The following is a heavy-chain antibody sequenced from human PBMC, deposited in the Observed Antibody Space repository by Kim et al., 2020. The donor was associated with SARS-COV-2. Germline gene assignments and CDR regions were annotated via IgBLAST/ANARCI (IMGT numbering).Heavy chain of an antibody. V-gene: IGHV1-3*01. CDR3: ARASHPLWFGEVDAFDI. Sequence: QGRVTITRDTSASTAYMELSSLRSEDTAVYYCARASHPLWFGEVDAFDIWGQGTMVTVSS. J-gene: IGHJ3*02. D-gene: IGHD3-10*01.